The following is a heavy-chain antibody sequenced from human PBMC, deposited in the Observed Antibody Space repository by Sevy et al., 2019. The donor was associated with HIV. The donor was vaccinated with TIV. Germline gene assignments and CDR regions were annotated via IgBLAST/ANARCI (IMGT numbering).Heavy chain of an antibody. CDR3: TTDGLSSASLAFDI. Sequence: GGSLRLSCAASGFTFSNAWMSWVRQAPGKGLEWVGRIKSKTDGGTTDYAAPVKGRFTISRDDSKNTLYLQMNSLKTEDTAVYYCTTDGLSSASLAFDIWGQGTMVTVSS. CDR2: IKSKTDGGTT. J-gene: IGHJ3*02. CDR1: GFTFSNAW. V-gene: IGHV3-15*01. D-gene: IGHD3-16*02.